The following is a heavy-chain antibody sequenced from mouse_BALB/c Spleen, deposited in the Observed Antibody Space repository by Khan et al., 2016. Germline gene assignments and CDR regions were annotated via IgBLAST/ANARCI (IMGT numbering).Heavy chain of an antibody. Sequence: QVQLQQSGAELMKPGASVKISCKATGYTFSSYWIEWVKQRPGHGLEWIGEILPGNGNTKYNEKFKGTATFTADTSANTAYMRLSSLTSEDSAVYYCARPKSYAMYYWGQGTSVTVSS. D-gene: IGHD1-3*01. V-gene: IGHV1-9*01. J-gene: IGHJ4*01. CDR3: ARPKSYAMYY. CDR1: GYTFSSYW. CDR2: ILPGNGNT.